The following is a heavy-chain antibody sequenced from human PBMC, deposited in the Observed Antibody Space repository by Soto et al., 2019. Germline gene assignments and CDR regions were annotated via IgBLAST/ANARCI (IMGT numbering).Heavy chain of an antibody. J-gene: IGHJ4*02. Sequence: SETLSLTCAVYGGSFSGYYWTWIRQPPGTGLEWIGEINHSGSTNYNPSLKGRVTMSVDTSKNQFSLKLTSVNTADTAIYYCTRGGDPYKTGQWGQGTLVTVSS. D-gene: IGHD3-9*01. V-gene: IGHV4-34*01. CDR1: GGSFSGYY. CDR3: TRGGDPYKTGQ. CDR2: INHSGST.